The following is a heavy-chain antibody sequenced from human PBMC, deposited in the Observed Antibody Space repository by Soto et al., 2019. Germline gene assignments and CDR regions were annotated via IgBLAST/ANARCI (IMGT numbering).Heavy chain of an antibody. CDR1: GGSFSGYY. D-gene: IGHD4-17*01. V-gene: IGHV4-34*01. Sequence: PSETLSLTCAVYGGSFSGYYWSWIRQPPGKGLEWIGEINHSGSTNYNPSLKSRVTISVDTSKNQFSLKLSSVTAADTAVYYCARGQEGNGDAKSNFDYWGQGTLVTVSS. CDR3: ARGQEGNGDAKSNFDY. J-gene: IGHJ4*02. CDR2: INHSGST.